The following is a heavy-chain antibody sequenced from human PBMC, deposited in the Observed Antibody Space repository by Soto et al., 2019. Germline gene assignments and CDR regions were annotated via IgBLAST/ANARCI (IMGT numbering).Heavy chain of an antibody. CDR3: ARPPYNWDEYFDS. Sequence: EVQLVQSGAEVKKPGESLKISCRGSGYRFTNFWIGWVRQIPGKALEWMGVIYPGDSDTRYSPSFQGQVTISADKSINTAYLQWNSLKASDSAIYYCARPPYNWDEYFDSWGQGTLVSVSS. J-gene: IGHJ4*02. D-gene: IGHD1-1*01. CDR1: GYRFTNFW. V-gene: IGHV5-51*01. CDR2: IYPGDSDT.